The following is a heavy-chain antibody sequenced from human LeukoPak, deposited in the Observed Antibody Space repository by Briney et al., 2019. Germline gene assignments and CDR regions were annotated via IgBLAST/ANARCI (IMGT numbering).Heavy chain of an antibody. J-gene: IGHJ4*02. CDR1: GFTFSSYA. Sequence: GGSLRLSCAASGFTFSSYAMSWVRQAPGEGLEWVSGISDNGGGTYYADSVKGRFTISRDNSKNMLYLQMNSLRAEDTAVYYCAKESGALGAPLYDYWGQGILVTGSS. CDR2: ISDNGGGT. V-gene: IGHV3-23*01. CDR3: AKESGALGAPLYDY. D-gene: IGHD4/OR15-4a*01.